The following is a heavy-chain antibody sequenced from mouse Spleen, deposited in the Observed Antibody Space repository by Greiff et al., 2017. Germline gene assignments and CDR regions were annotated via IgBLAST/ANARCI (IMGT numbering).Heavy chain of an antibody. CDR3: ARNYYGSSYEVLYYFDY. Sequence: VQLQQSVAELVRPGASVKLSCTASGFNIKNTYMHWVKQRPEQGLEWIGRIDPANGNTKYAPKFQGKATITADTSSNTAYLQLSSLTSEDTAIYYCARNYYGSSYEVLYYFDYWGQGTTLTVSS. CDR1: GFNIKNTY. D-gene: IGHD1-1*01. V-gene: IGHV14-3*01. J-gene: IGHJ2*01. CDR2: IDPANGNT.